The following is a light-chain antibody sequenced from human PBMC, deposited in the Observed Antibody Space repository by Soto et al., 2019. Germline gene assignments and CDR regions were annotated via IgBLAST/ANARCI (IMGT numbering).Light chain of an antibody. CDR3: AAWDDSLNGLYV. Sequence: QSVLTQPPSASGTPGQRVTISCSGSSSNIGSNTVNWYQQPPGTAPKLLIYSNTQRPSGVPDRFSGSKSGTSASLAISGLQSEDEADYYCAAWDDSLNGLYVFGTGTKVTVL. CDR1: SSNIGSNT. J-gene: IGLJ1*01. CDR2: SNT. V-gene: IGLV1-44*01.